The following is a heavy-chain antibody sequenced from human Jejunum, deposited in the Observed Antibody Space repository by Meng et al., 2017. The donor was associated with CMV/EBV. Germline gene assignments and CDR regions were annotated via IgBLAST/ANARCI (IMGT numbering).Heavy chain of an antibody. CDR3: ATTSSSSY. CDR1: GLTFSTFW. Sequence: RPSCASAGLTFSTFWMSWFRQAPGKGLEWGAHIKQDGSEKYYVDSVKGRFTISRDNTENSLFLQMNTLRAEDTAVYYCATTSSSSYWGQGALVTVSS. D-gene: IGHD6-6*01. V-gene: IGHV3-7*01. J-gene: IGHJ4*02. CDR2: IKQDGSEK.